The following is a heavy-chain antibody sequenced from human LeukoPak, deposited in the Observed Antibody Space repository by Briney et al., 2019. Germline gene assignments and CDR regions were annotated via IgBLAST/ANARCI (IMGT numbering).Heavy chain of an antibody. V-gene: IGHV4-59*01. Sequence: SEALSLTCSVSGASFSTNYWSWIRQPPGRGLEWIGYVFDSGSTNYNPSLKSRVTISVDTSTKQFSLRLSSVTAADTAVYYCARLYQQSKWKYYYYYMDVWGKGTAVTVSS. J-gene: IGHJ6*03. D-gene: IGHD1-1*01. CDR3: ARLYQQSKWKYYYYYMDV. CDR1: GASFSTNY. CDR2: VFDSGST.